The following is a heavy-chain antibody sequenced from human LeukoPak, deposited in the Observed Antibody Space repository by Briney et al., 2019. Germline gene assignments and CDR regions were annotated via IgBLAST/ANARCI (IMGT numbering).Heavy chain of an antibody. D-gene: IGHD6-6*01. V-gene: IGHV3-23*01. Sequence: PGGSLRLSCAASGFTFSNAWMSWVRQAPGKGLERVSAISGSGGSTYYADSVKGRFTISRDNSKNTLYLQMNGLRAEDTAVYYCAKGTSSIAAHVDYWGQGTLVTVSS. CDR2: ISGSGGST. CDR3: AKGTSSIAAHVDY. CDR1: GFTFSNAW. J-gene: IGHJ4*02.